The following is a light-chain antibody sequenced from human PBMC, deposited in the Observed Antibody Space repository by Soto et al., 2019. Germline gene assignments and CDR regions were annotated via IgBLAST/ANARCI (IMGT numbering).Light chain of an antibody. CDR3: QQYGSSLGVT. CDR2: GAS. Sequence: EIVLTQSPGTLSLSPGERATLSCRASQSVSSSYLAWYQQKPGQAPRLLIYGASSRATGIPDRFSGSGSGTDFTLTISRLEPEDFAEYYCQQYGSSLGVTFGGGTKVEIK. CDR1: QSVSSSY. J-gene: IGKJ4*01. V-gene: IGKV3-20*01.